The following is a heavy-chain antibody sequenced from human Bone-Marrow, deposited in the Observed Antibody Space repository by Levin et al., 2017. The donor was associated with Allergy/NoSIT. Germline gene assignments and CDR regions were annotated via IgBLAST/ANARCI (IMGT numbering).Heavy chain of an antibody. CDR3: ARSAAIVVVPAAMDISAFDI. V-gene: IGHV1-69*13. CDR2: IIPIFGTA. D-gene: IGHD2-2*01. Sequence: GASVKVSCKASGGTFSSYAISWVRQAPGQGLEWMGGIIPIFGTANYAQKFQGRVTITADESTSTAYMELSSLRSEDTAVYYCARSAAIVVVPAAMDISAFDIWGQGTMVTVSS. CDR1: GGTFSSYA. J-gene: IGHJ3*02.